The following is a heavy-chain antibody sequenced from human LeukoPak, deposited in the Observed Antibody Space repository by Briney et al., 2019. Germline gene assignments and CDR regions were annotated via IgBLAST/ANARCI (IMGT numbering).Heavy chain of an antibody. D-gene: IGHD6-13*01. CDR3: ARALPGSSWRSYYFDY. V-gene: IGHV1-24*01. CDR2: FDPEDGET. J-gene: IGHJ4*02. CDR1: GYTLTELS. Sequence: GASVKVSCKVSGYTLTELSMHWVRQAPGKGLEWMGGFDPEDGETIYAQKFQGRVTMTEDTSTDTAYMELSSLRSEDTAVYYCARALPGSSWRSYYFDYWGQGTLVTVSS.